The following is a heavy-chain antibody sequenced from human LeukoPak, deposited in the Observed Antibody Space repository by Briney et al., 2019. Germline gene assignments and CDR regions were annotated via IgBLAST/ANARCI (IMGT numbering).Heavy chain of an antibody. CDR3: ARKTGTFDY. CDR2: IYTSGST. CDR1: GGSISGGSYY. Sequence: PSQTLSLTCTVSGGSISGGSYYWSWIRQPAGKGLEWIGRIYTSGSTNYNPSLKSRVTISVDTSKNQFFLKLASVTAADTAVYYCARKTGTFDYWGQGALVTVSS. V-gene: IGHV4-61*02. D-gene: IGHD1-7*01. J-gene: IGHJ4*02.